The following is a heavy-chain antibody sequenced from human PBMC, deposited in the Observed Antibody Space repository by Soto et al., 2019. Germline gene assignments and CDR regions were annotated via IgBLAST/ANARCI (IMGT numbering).Heavy chain of an antibody. J-gene: IGHJ6*02. Sequence: QITLKESGPTLVKPTQTLTLTCTFSGFSLSTSGVGVAWIRQPPGKALEWLALIYWDDDKRYRPSLETRLIITKDTSKNQVVLTMTNVDSVDTATYYCAYLPCSGGSCYWFSYSGMDVWGQGTTVIVSS. CDR3: AYLPCSGGSCYWFSYSGMDV. CDR1: GFSLSTSGVG. CDR2: IYWDDDK. D-gene: IGHD2-15*01. V-gene: IGHV2-5*02.